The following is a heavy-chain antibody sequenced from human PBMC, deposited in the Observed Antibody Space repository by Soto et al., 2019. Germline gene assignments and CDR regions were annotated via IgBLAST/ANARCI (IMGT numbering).Heavy chain of an antibody. V-gene: IGHV3-30-3*01. CDR2: ISYDGSNK. CDR1: GFTFSSYA. Sequence: QVQLVESGGGVVQPGRSLRLSCAASGFTFSSYAMHWVRQAPGKGLEWVAVISYDGSNKYYADSVKSRFTISRDNSKNTLYLQMNSLRAEDTAVYYCASEQLVPLDYWGQGTLVTVSS. J-gene: IGHJ4*02. CDR3: ASEQLVPLDY. D-gene: IGHD6-6*01.